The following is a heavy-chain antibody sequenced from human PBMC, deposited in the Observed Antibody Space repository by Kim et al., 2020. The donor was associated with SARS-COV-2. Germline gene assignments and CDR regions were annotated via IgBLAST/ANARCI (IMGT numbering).Heavy chain of an antibody. CDR3: ARGQPDDFWSGYYYYFDY. CDR1: GFTVSSNY. CDR2: IYSGGST. D-gene: IGHD3-3*01. J-gene: IGHJ4*02. Sequence: GGSLRLSCAASGFTVSSNYMSWVRQAPGKGLEWVSVIYSGGSTYYADSVKGRFTISRDNSKNTLYLQMNSLRAEDTAVYYCARGQPDDFWSGYYYYFDYWGQGTLVTVSS. V-gene: IGHV3-66*01.